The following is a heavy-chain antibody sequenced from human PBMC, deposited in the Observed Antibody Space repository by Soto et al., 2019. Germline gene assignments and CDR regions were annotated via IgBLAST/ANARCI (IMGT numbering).Heavy chain of an antibody. CDR3: ARGVVSWSYYNQYNWFDS. CDR2: INVYNGNT. J-gene: IGHJ5*01. D-gene: IGHD3-10*01. Sequence: GASVKVSCKASGYTFTNYGISWVRQAPGQGLEWTGWINVYNGNTKYAQKVQGRVTMTTDTSTSTAYMELRSLRSDDTAVYYCARGVVSWSYYNQYNWFDSWDQGTLVTVSS. CDR1: GYTFTNYG. V-gene: IGHV1-18*01.